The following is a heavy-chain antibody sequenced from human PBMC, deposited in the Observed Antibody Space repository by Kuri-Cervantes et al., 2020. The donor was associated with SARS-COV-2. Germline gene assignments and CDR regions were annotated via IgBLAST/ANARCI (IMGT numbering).Heavy chain of an antibody. CDR2: IKQDGSEK. V-gene: IGHV3-7*01. CDR1: GFTFSSYW. CDR3: ARVMKDYDFWSGYSEYQIWFDP. J-gene: IGHJ5*02. D-gene: IGHD3-3*01. Sequence: GESLKISCAASGFTFSSYWMSWVRQAPGKGLEWVANIKQDGSEKYYVDSVKGRFTISRDNAKNSLYLQMNSLRAEDTAVYYCARVMKDYDFWSGYSEYQIWFDPWGQGTLVTVSS.